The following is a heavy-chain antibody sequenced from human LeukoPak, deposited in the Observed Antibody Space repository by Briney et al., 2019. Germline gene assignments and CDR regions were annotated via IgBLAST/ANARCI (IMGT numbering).Heavy chain of an antibody. CDR3: ARDTCGCGSGWHLYWYFDL. V-gene: IGHV3-64*01. CDR2: ISSNGGSI. CDR1: GFTFSDYA. D-gene: IGHD6-19*01. J-gene: IGHJ2*01. Sequence: GGSLRLSCAASGFTFSDYAMHWVRQAPGKELEYVSAISSNGGSIHYTNSVKGRFTISRDNSKNTLYLQMDSLRAEDMAVYYCARDTCGCGSGWHLYWYFDLWGRGTLVTVSA.